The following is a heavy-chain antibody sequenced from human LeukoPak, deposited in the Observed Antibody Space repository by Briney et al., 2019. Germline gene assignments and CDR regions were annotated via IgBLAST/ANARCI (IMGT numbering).Heavy chain of an antibody. D-gene: IGHD2-15*01. Sequence: GGSLRLSCAVSGITLSNYGMGWVRQAPGKGLEWVAGIGDSGGRTNYADSVKGRFTISRDNPSNTLYLQMNSLRAEDTAAYFCAKRGVVIRVILVGFHKAAYYFDSWGQGALVAVSS. CDR3: AKRGVVIRVILVGFHKAAYYFDS. J-gene: IGHJ4*02. V-gene: IGHV3-23*01. CDR2: IGDSGGRT. CDR1: GITLSNYG.